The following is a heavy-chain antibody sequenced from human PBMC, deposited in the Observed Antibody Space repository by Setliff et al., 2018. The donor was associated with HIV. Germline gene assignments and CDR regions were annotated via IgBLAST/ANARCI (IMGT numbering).Heavy chain of an antibody. D-gene: IGHD3-22*01. CDR3: ARGGGYYAPLVY. Sequence: SETLSLTCAVSGGSISSGGYSWTWIRQPPGKGLEWIGYIYYSGSIYYNPSLKSRVTISVDTSKNQFSLKLSSVTAADTAVYYCARGGGYYAPLVYWGQGTLVTVS. CDR2: IYYSGSI. CDR1: GGSISSGGYS. V-gene: IGHV4-30-2*01. J-gene: IGHJ4*02.